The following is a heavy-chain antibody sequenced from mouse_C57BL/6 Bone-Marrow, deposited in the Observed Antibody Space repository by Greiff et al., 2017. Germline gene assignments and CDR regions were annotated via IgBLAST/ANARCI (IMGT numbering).Heavy chain of an antibody. Sequence: EVQLQQSGAELVRPGASVKLSCTASGFNIKDDYMHWVKQRPEQGLEWIGWIDPENGDTEYASQFKGKATLTADTSSNTAYLQLSSLTSEDTAVYYCTFSDGYELYFDVWGTVTTVTVSS. CDR3: TFSDGYELYFDV. CDR2: IDPENGDT. D-gene: IGHD2-3*01. V-gene: IGHV14-4*01. J-gene: IGHJ1*03. CDR1: GFNIKDDY.